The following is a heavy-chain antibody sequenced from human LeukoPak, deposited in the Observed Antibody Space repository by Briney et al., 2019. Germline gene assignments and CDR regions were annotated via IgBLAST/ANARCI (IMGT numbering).Heavy chain of an antibody. CDR2: MNTNTGKA. CDR3: AREEGGLDV. Sequence: ATVKVSCKPSGYDFSIYTLNWVRQVPGQGPEWMGWMNTNTGKATYAQDFRGRFVFSFDSSVSTAYLEITSLKAADTAVCYCAREEGGLDVWGQGTTVIVSS. CDR1: GYDFSIYT. V-gene: IGHV7-4-1*02. J-gene: IGHJ6*02.